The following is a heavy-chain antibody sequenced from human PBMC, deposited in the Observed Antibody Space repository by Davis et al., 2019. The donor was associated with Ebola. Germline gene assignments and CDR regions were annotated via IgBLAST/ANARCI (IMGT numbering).Heavy chain of an antibody. V-gene: IGHV1-2*04. Sequence: AASVKVSCKASGYTFTGYYMHWVRQAPGQGLEWMGWINPNSGGTNYAQKFQGWVTMTRDTSISTAYMELSSLRSEDTAVYYCARDTGQQLVGRDWFDPWGQGTLVTVSS. CDR2: INPNSGGT. CDR1: GYTFTGYY. J-gene: IGHJ5*02. D-gene: IGHD6-13*01. CDR3: ARDTGQQLVGRDWFDP.